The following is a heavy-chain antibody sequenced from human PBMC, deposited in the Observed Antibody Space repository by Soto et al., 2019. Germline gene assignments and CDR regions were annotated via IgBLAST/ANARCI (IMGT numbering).Heavy chain of an antibody. V-gene: IGHV4-31*03. J-gene: IGHJ3*02. Sequence: QVQLQESGPGLVKPSQTLSLTCTVSGGSISSGGYYWSWIRQHPGKGLEWIGYIYYSGSTDYNPSLNSRVTISVDTSKNQCSLKLSSVLAADTAVYYCARTSLQTVGGSAFDILGQGTMVTVSS. CDR2: IYYSGST. CDR1: GGSISSGGYY. CDR3: ARTSLQTVGGSAFDI. D-gene: IGHD1-26*01.